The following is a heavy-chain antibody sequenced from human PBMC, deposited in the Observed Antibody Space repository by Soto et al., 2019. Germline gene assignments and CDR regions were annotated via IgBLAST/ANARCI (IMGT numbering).Heavy chain of an antibody. CDR1: GGSISSGGYY. CDR3: ARVRYCSSTSCYYFDY. Sequence: QVQLQESGPGLVKPSQTLSLTCTVSGGSISSGGYYWSWIRQHPGKGLEWIGYIYYSGSTYYNPSLKSRVTLSVDTSKNQFSLKLSSVTAADTAVYYCARVRYCSSTSCYYFDYWGQGTLVTVSS. V-gene: IGHV4-31*03. CDR2: IYYSGST. D-gene: IGHD2-2*01. J-gene: IGHJ4*02.